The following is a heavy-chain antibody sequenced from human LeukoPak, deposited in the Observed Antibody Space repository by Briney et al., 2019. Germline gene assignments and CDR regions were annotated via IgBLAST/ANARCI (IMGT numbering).Heavy chain of an antibody. CDR3: ARYFGTTGTPNY. V-gene: IGHV4-39*01. Sequence: PSETLSLTCTISGGSVSSSSYYWGWIRQPPGKGLEWIGSIYYSGSTYYNPSLKSRVTISVDTSENQFSLKLSSVTAADTAVFYCARYFGTTGTPNYWGQGTLVTVSS. D-gene: IGHD1-1*01. CDR2: IYYSGST. CDR1: GGSVSSSSYY. J-gene: IGHJ4*02.